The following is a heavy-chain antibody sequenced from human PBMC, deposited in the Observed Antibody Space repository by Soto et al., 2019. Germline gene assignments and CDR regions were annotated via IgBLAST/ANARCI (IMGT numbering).Heavy chain of an antibody. CDR3: ARQVRGSTAAAGTRSEFDP. D-gene: IGHD6-13*01. J-gene: IGHJ5*02. CDR2: IYYSGST. CDR1: GGSISSSSYY. V-gene: IGHV4-39*01. Sequence: SETLSLTCTVSGGSISSSSYYWGWIRQPPGKGLEWIGSIYYSGSTYYNPSLKSRVTISVDTSKNQFSLKLSSVTAADTAVYYCARQVRGSTAAAGTRSEFDPWGQGTLVTVSS.